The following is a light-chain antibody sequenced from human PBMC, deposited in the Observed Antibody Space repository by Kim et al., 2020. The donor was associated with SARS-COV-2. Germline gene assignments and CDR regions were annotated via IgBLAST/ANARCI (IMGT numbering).Light chain of an antibody. CDR2: DAS. Sequence: DIVLTQSPATLSLSPGETATLSCRASQTVSAFLAWFQQKPGQAPRLLMYDASTRAPGIPARFSGSVSGTDFTLTISGLEPEDFAVYYCQQRSSWPFTFGPGTXVDIK. CDR1: QTVSAF. J-gene: IGKJ3*01. V-gene: IGKV3-11*01. CDR3: QQRSSWPFT.